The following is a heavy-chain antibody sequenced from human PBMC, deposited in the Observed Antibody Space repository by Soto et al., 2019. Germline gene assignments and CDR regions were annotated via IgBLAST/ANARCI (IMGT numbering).Heavy chain of an antibody. J-gene: IGHJ4*02. Sequence: QVQLQESGPGLVQPSENLSLTCTVSSDSIAGENWWSWVRQPPGLGLEWIGEVFHTGGTNYNPSLNSRVTMEVDKSKNQFSLNLISATAADTAVYYCARVFSSGSGWMYYFDFWGQGTLVSVSS. CDR1: SDSIAGENW. CDR3: ARVFSSGSGWMYYFDF. D-gene: IGHD6-19*01. V-gene: IGHV4-4*02. CDR2: VFHTGGT.